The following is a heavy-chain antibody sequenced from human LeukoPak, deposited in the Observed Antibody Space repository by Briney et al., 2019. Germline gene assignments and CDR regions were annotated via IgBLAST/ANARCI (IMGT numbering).Heavy chain of an antibody. Sequence: KPGASVKVSCKASGYTFTGYYMHWVRQAPGQGLEWMGWINPNSGGTNYAQKFQGRVTMTRDTSISTAYMELSRLRSDDTAVYYCARGYCSGGSCYVFDYWGQGTLVTVSS. V-gene: IGHV1-2*02. J-gene: IGHJ4*02. D-gene: IGHD2-15*01. CDR2: INPNSGGT. CDR3: ARGYCSGGSCYVFDY. CDR1: GYTFTGYY.